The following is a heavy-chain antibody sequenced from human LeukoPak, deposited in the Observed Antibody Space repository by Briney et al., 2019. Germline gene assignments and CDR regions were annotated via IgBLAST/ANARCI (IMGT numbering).Heavy chain of an antibody. Sequence: GGSLRLSCAASGFTFSSYAISWVRQAPGKGLEWGSFISPSGDRTSNADSVEGRFTISRDNTRNTLYLQMNSLRDEDTGVYYCAIMHGYYDGSGFWVQWGQGTLVTVSS. D-gene: IGHD3-22*01. CDR3: AIMHGYYDGSGFWVQ. CDR1: GFTFSSYA. CDR2: ISPSGDRT. V-gene: IGHV3-23*01. J-gene: IGHJ4*02.